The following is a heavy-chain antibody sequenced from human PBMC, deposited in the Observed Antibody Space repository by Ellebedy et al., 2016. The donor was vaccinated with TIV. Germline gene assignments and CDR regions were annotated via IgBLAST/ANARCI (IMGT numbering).Heavy chain of an antibody. CDR1: GFTFNSYA. Sequence: GESLKISCAASGFTFNSYAMHWVRQAPGKGLVWVSRINSDGSSTSYADSVKGRFTISRDNAKNTLYLQMNSLRAEDTAVYYCARRYGDYWGQGTLVTVSS. V-gene: IGHV3-74*01. J-gene: IGHJ4*02. CDR3: ARRYGDY. CDR2: INSDGSST. D-gene: IGHD4-17*01.